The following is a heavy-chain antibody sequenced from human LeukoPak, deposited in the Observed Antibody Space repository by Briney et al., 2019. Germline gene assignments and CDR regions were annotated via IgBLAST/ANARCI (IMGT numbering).Heavy chain of an antibody. V-gene: IGHV1-18*01. J-gene: IGHJ4*02. D-gene: IGHD3-10*01. CDR2: ISAYNGNT. Sequence: ASVKVSCKASGYTFTSYGISWVRQAPGQGLEWMGWISAYNGNTNYAQKLQGRVTMTTDTSTSTAYMALRSLRSDDTAVYYCATSYGSGSYFGYWGQGTLVTVSS. CDR3: ATSYGSGSYFGY. CDR1: GYTFTSYG.